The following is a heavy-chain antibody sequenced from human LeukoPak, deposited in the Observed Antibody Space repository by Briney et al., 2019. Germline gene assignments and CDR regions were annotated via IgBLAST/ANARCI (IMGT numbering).Heavy chain of an antibody. J-gene: IGHJ4*02. CDR3: ARAPVPIAISGMGVLDN. D-gene: IGHD3/OR15-3a*01. CDR1: GGSISNYY. CDR2: TYNSATT. Sequence: SETLSLTCTVSGGSISNYYWTWIRQPPRKGVEWIGYTYNSATTNHTPTLKSRVTIPVDTSKNQFSLKLSPVTAADTAVYYCARAPVPIAISGMGVLDNWGQGTLVTVSS. V-gene: IGHV4-59*01.